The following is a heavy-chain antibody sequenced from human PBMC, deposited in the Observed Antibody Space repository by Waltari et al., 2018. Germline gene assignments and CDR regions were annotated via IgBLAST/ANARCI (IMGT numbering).Heavy chain of an antibody. J-gene: IGHJ4*02. CDR1: GGTFSSDA. CDR3: AHGPVSIVGATPPFDY. V-gene: IGHV1-69*12. Sequence: QVQLVQSGAEVKKPGYSVKVSCKASGGTFSSDAISWVRQAPGQGLEWMGGIIPIFGTANYAQKFQGRVTITADESTSTAYMELSSLRSEDTAMYYCAHGPVSIVGATPPFDYWGQGTLVTVSS. D-gene: IGHD1-26*01. CDR2: IIPIFGTA.